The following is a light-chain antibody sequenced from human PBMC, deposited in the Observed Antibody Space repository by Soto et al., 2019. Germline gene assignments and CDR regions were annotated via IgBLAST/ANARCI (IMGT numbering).Light chain of an antibody. CDR1: QSISNF. CDR3: QQSYVTPRT. Sequence: DIQMTQSPSSLSASVGDRVTITCRASQSISNFLNWYQHRLGKAPKLLIYDASSLQSGVPSRFSGSGSGTGFTLTISSLQPEDFATYYCQQSYVTPRTFGQGTKVDI. CDR2: DAS. V-gene: IGKV1-39*01. J-gene: IGKJ1*01.